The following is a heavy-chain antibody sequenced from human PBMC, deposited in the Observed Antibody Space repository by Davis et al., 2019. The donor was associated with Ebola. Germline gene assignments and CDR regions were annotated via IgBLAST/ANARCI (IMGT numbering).Heavy chain of an antibody. D-gene: IGHD1-20*01. V-gene: IGHV1-18*01. CDR2: ISAYDGNT. CDR1: DETFGNYG. J-gene: IGHJ6*03. CDR3: ARGLLNNWNYYYYYMDV. Sequence: ASVKVSCKGSDETFGNYGFTWVRQAPGQGLEWMGWISAYDGNTNYAQKFQGRVTITADKSTSKAYMELSSLRSEDTAVYYCARGLLNNWNYYYYYMDVWGKGTTVTVSS.